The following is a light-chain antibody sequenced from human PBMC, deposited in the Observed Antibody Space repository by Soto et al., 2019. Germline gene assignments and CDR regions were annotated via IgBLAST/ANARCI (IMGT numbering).Light chain of an antibody. CDR3: SSYTGSSTYVV. CDR2: DVN. J-gene: IGLJ2*01. Sequence: QSALTQPASVSGSPGQSITISCTGTSSDVGGYNYVSWYQQHPGKAPKLMIYDVNNRPSGVSNRFSGSKSGNTASLTIPGLQAEDEADYYCSSYTGSSTYVVFGGGTKLTVL. CDR1: SSDVGGYNY. V-gene: IGLV2-14*01.